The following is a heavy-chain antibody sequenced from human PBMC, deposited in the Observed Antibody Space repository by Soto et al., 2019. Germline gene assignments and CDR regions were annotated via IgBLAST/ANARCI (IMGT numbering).Heavy chain of an antibody. CDR2: IFYSGTT. J-gene: IGHJ5*02. Sequence: SETLSLTCIVSGGSVYSDGYYWSWIRQPPGKRPEWIGYIFYSGTTQYSPALASRVTISLETSKNQFSLELNSVTAADTAVYYCARETYGDYVGYFDPWGQESRSPSPQ. CDR3: ARETYGDYVGYFDP. CDR1: GGSVYSDGYY. V-gene: IGHV4-61*08. D-gene: IGHD4-17*01.